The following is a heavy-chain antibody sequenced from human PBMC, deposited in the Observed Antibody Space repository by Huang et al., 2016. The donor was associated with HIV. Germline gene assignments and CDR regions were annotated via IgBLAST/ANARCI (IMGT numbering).Heavy chain of an antibody. CDR3: AREVMISFGGPFDP. D-gene: IGHD3-16*01. V-gene: IGHV4-34*01. CDR2: ITQGGSP. J-gene: IGHJ5*02. Sequence: QVQLQQWGAGLLKPSETLSLTCAVYGGSFSGYSWNWIRQSPGRGLEWFGEITQGGSPDYNPSLKSRVTISIDTSKNQFALKLNSGTAADTAIYYCAREVMISFGGPFDPWGHGNLVTVSS. CDR1: GGSFSGYS.